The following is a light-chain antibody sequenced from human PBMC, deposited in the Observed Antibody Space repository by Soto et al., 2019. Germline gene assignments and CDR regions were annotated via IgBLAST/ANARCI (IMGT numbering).Light chain of an antibody. CDR2: KAS. J-gene: IGKJ1*01. V-gene: IGKV1-5*03. CDR3: QQYNTYSRT. CDR1: QSISNW. Sequence: DIQMTQSPSTLSASVGDRVTITCRASQSISNWLAWYQQRPGKAPKLLIYKASSLEGGVPSRFSGSGSGTEFTLTISSLQPDDFATYYCQQYNTYSRTSGQGTKVEIK.